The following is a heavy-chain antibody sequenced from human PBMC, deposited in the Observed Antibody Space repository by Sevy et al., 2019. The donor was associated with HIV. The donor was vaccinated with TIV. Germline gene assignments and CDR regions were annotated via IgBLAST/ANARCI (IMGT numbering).Heavy chain of an antibody. Sequence: GGSLRLSCATSEFTFSSYSMNWVRQAPGYGLKWVSSISGGGTYIYYADSVKGRFTISRDNAKNSLSLQMNSLRAEDTAVYYCARGTHDYGDYDRDAFDIWGQGTMVTVSS. CDR2: ISGGGTYI. CDR1: EFTFSSYS. D-gene: IGHD4-17*01. CDR3: ARGTHDYGDYDRDAFDI. J-gene: IGHJ3*02. V-gene: IGHV3-21*01.